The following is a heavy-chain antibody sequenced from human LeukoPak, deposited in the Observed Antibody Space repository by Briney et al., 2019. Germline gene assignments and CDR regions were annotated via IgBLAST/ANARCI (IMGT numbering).Heavy chain of an antibody. Sequence: SETLSLTCTVPGGSISSYYWSWIRQLPGKGLEWIGYIYYSGSTNYNPSLKSRVTISVDTSKNQFSLKLSSVTAADTAVYYCARGKEGSGTSLDYWGQGTLVTVSS. CDR3: ARGKEGSGTSLDY. V-gene: IGHV4-59*01. J-gene: IGHJ4*02. CDR1: GGSISSYY. D-gene: IGHD2-2*01. CDR2: IYYSGST.